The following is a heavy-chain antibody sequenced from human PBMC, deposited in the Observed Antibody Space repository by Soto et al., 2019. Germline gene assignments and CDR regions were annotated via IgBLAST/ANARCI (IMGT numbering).Heavy chain of an antibody. CDR2: IKPDGSRT. D-gene: IGHD1-1*01. V-gene: IGHV3-74*03. CDR1: GFTFSSYW. CDR3: ARDNNWSYDS. J-gene: IGHJ4*02. Sequence: GGSLRLSCAASGFTFSSYWMHWVRQAPGEGLVWVSYIKPDGSRTKDADYVKGRFTISRDNARNTLYLRMNSLRAEDTAVHYCARDNNWSYDSWGRGTLVTVSS.